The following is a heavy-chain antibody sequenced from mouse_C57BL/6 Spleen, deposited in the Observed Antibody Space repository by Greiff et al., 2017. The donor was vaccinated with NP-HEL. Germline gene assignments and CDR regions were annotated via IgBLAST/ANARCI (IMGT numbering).Heavy chain of an antibody. J-gene: IGHJ2*01. D-gene: IGHD2-4*01. CDR1: GFSLSTSNMG. V-gene: IGHV8-5*01. Sequence: QVQLKESGPGILQPSQTLSLTCSFSGFSLSTSNMGIGWIRQPSGKGLEWLAHIWWNDDKYYNPSLKSRLTISKDTSNNQVFLKITSVDTADTATYYCAQMRDDYDEGYYFDYWGQGTTLTVSS. CDR3: AQMRDDYDEGYYFDY. CDR2: IWWNDDK.